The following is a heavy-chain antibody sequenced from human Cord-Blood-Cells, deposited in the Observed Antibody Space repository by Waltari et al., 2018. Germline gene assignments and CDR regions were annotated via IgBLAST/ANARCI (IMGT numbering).Heavy chain of an antibody. CDR2: MNPNKGNT. D-gene: IGHD3-3*01. CDR1: GYTFTSYD. V-gene: IGHV1-8*03. CDR3: ARGKNHYDFWSGYDAFDI. J-gene: IGHJ3*02. Sequence: QVQLVQSGAEVKKPGASVKVSCKASGYTFTSYDINWVRQATGHGLEWMGLMNPNKGNTGYTQKFQGRVTITRNTSISTAYMELSSLRSEDTAVYYCARGKNHYDFWSGYDAFDIWGQGTMVTVSS.